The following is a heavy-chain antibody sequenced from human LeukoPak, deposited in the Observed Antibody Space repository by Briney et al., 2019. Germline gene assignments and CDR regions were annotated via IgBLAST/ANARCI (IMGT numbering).Heavy chain of an antibody. CDR1: GGTFSSYA. CDR2: IIPIFGTA. J-gene: IGHJ3*02. CDR3: ARDGAPWGAVAGSGPVGAFEI. Sequence: SVKVSCKASGGTFSSYAISWVRQAPGQGLEWMGGIIPIFGTANYAQKFQGRVTITADESTSTAYMELSSLRSEDTAVYYCARDGAPWGAVAGSGPVGAFEIWGQGTMVTVSS. D-gene: IGHD6-19*01. V-gene: IGHV1-69*13.